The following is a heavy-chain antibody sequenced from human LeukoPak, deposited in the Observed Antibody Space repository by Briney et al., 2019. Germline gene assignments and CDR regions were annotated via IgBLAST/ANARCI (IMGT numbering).Heavy chain of an antibody. V-gene: IGHV1-18*01. CDR2: ISAYNGNT. CDR3: ARVSSTSRIFDY. CDR1: GYTFTSYA. Sequence: ASVKVSCKASGYTFTSYAMHWVRQAPGQRLEWMGWISAYNGNTNYAQKLQGRVTMTTDTSTSAAYMELRSLRSDDTAVYYCARVSSTSRIFDYWGQGTLVTVSS. D-gene: IGHD2-2*01. J-gene: IGHJ4*02.